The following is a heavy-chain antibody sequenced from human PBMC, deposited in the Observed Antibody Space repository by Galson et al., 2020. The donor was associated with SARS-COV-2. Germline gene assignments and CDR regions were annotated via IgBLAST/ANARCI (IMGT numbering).Heavy chain of an antibody. V-gene: IGHV5-10-1*01. CDR1: GYTFNNFW. D-gene: IGHD3-10*01. Sequence: HGESLKISCQASGYTFNNFWINWVRQMPGEGLEWMGRIDPSDSYTNYSPSFKGRVTISVDRSTSTASLQWSSLKASDTAMYFCARRFYNGFDSWGQGTPVTVSP. J-gene: IGHJ5*01. CDR2: IDPSDSYT. CDR3: ARRFYNGFDS.